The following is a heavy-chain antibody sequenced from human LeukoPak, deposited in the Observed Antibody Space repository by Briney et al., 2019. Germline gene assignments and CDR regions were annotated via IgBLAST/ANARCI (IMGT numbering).Heavy chain of an antibody. CDR2: IYYSGST. V-gene: IGHV4-59*12. J-gene: IGHJ4*02. D-gene: IGHD4-17*01. CDR1: GGSISSYY. CDR3: ARSISTVKKGPYYFDY. Sequence: SETLSLTCTVSGGSISSYYWSWIRQPPGKGLEWIGYIYYSGSTNYNPSLKSRVTISVDTSKNQFSLKLSSVTAADTAVYYCARSISTVKKGPYYFDYWGQGTLVTVSS.